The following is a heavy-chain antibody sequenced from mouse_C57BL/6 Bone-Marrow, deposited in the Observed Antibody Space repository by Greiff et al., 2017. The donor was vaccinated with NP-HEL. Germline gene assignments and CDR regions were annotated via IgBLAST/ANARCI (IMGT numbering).Heavy chain of an antibody. CDR1: GFSLTSYG. D-gene: IGHD1-1*01. V-gene: IGHV2-6*03. J-gene: IGHJ4*01. Sequence: QVQLKESGPGLVAPSQSLSITCTVSGFSLTSYGVHWVRQPPGKGLEWLVVIWSDGSTTYNSALKSRRSISKENSKSQVFLKMNSRQTDDTAMYYCARYEDYGSRWAMDYWGQGTSVTVSS. CDR2: IWSDGST. CDR3: ARYEDYGSRWAMDY.